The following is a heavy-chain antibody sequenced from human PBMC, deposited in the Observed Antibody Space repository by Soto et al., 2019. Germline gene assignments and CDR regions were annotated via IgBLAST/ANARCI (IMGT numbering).Heavy chain of an antibody. CDR3: ARVSCSGGSCYSAGSYYYYGMDV. CDR2: IYYSGST. CDR1: GGSISSGGYY. D-gene: IGHD2-15*01. V-gene: IGHV4-31*03. J-gene: IGHJ6*02. Sequence: PSETLSLTCTVSGGSISSGGYYWSWIRQHPGKGLEWIGYIYYSGSTYYNPSLKSRVTISVDTSKNQFSLKLSSVTAADTAVYYCARVSCSGGSCYSAGSYYYYGMDVWGQGTTVTVS.